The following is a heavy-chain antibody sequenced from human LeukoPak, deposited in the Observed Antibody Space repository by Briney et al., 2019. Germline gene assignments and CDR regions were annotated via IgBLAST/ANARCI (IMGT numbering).Heavy chain of an antibody. CDR3: ARVPGSYYVDFDY. D-gene: IGHD3-10*01. J-gene: IGHJ4*02. CDR1: GFTLSSNW. V-gene: IGHV3-74*01. Sequence: GGSLRLSCAVSGFTLSSNWMHWVRQVPGKGLEWVSRIDDVGSGTSYADSVKGRFTISRDNSKNTLYLQMNSLRAEDTAVCYCARVPGSYYVDFDYWGQGTLVTVSS. CDR2: IDDVGSGT.